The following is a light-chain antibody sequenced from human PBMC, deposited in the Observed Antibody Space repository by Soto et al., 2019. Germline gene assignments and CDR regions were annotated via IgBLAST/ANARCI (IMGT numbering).Light chain of an antibody. CDR3: QYYDSFRT. J-gene: IGKJ1*01. CDR2: GAS. V-gene: IGKV3-20*01. CDR1: QSVSSSY. Sequence: EIVLTPSPGTLSLSPVERATLSCRASQSVSSSYLAWYQQKPGQAPRLLIYGASSRATGIPDRFSGSGSGTDFTLTISRLEPEDFAVYFCQYYDSFRTFGQGTKVDIK.